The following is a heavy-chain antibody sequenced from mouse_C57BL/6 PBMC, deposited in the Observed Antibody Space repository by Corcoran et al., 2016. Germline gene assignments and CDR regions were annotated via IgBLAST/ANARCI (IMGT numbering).Heavy chain of an antibody. J-gene: IGHJ4*01. CDR3: ERRARAMDY. CDR1: GYTFTDYY. CDR2: INPNNGGT. D-gene: IGHD3-1*01. V-gene: IGHV1-26*01. Sequence: EVQLQQSGPELVKPGASVKISCKASGYTFTDYYMNWVKQSHGKSLEWIGDINPNNGGTSYNQKFKGKATLTVDKSSSTAYMELRSLTSEDSAVYYCERRARAMDYWGQGTSVTVSS.